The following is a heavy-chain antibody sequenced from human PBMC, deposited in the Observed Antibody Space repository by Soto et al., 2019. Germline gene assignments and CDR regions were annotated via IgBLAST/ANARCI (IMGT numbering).Heavy chain of an antibody. CDR3: ARDSPPVDY. CDR1: GYTFTSYG. CDR2: ISAYNGNT. J-gene: IGHJ4*02. Sequence: QVQLVQSGAEVKKPGASVKVSCKASGYTFTSYGISWVRQAPGQGLEWMGWISAYNGNTNYAQKPQXXXTXXTDTSTSTAYMELRSLRSDDTAVYDCARDSPPVDYWGQGTLVTVSS. V-gene: IGHV1-18*01.